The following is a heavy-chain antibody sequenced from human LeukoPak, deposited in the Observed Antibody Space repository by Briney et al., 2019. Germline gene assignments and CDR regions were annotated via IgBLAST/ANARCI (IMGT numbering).Heavy chain of an antibody. D-gene: IGHD4-17*01. CDR2: ASHDEVGK. J-gene: IGHJ4*02. CDR1: GYTFTSYA. Sequence: SCKASGYTFTSYAMHWVRQAPGQRLEWVAVASHDEVGKQFADSVKGRFTLSRDNSRDSVHLQMNRLRDEDTGVYYCAKDRGYGEHEPFESWGQGSLVAVSS. V-gene: IGHV3-30*16. CDR3: AKDRGYGEHEPFES.